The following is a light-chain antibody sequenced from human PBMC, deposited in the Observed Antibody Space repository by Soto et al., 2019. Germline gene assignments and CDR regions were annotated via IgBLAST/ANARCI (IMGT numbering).Light chain of an antibody. CDR1: NSSIGAGYA. V-gene: IGLV1-40*01. CDR2: ANN. Sequence: QSVLTQPPSVSGAQGQRVTISCTGSNSSIGAGYAVHWYQQFPGTAPKLVMYANNIRPSGVPDRLSGSKSGTSASLATIGLQAEDEAYYYCQSYDISLSASVFGGGTKVTVL. J-gene: IGLJ2*01. CDR3: QSYDISLSASV.